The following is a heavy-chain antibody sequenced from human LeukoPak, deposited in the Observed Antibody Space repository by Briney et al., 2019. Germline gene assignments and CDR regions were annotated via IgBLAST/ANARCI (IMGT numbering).Heavy chain of an antibody. J-gene: IGHJ6*02. Sequence: GGSLRLSCAASGFTFSSYWMNWARQAPGKGLEWVASINHNGNVNYYVDSVKGRFTISRDNSKNTLYLQMNSLRAEDTAVYYCASLWYYYDSGCMDVWGQGTTVTVSS. CDR1: GFTFSSYW. V-gene: IGHV3-7*01. CDR2: INHNGNVN. CDR3: ASLWYYYDSGCMDV. D-gene: IGHD3-22*01.